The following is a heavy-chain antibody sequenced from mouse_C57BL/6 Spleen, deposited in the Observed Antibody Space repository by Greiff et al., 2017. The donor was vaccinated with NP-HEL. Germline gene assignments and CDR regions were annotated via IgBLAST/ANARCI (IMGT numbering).Heavy chain of an antibody. CDR1: GYAFSSYW. V-gene: IGHV1-80*01. Sequence: QVQLQQSGAELVKPGASVKISCKASGYAFSSYWMNWVKQRPGKGLEWIGQIYPGDGDTNYNGKFKGKATLTADKSSSTAYMQLSSLTSEDSAVYFCARGGYGSSYVGWGQGTTLTVSS. CDR2: IYPGDGDT. D-gene: IGHD1-1*01. J-gene: IGHJ2*01. CDR3: ARGGYGSSYVG.